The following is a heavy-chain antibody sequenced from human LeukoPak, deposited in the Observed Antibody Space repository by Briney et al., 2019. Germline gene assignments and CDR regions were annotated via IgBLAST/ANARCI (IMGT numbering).Heavy chain of an antibody. Sequence: SETLSLTCTVSGGSISSYYWSWIRQPPGKGLEWIGYIYYSGSTNYNPSLKSRVTISVDTSKNQFSLRLSSVTAADTAVYYCARVTRYVMEDYFDYWGQGTLVTVSS. D-gene: IGHD1-14*01. CDR3: ARVTRYVMEDYFDY. CDR2: IYYSGST. J-gene: IGHJ4*02. V-gene: IGHV4-59*01. CDR1: GGSISSYY.